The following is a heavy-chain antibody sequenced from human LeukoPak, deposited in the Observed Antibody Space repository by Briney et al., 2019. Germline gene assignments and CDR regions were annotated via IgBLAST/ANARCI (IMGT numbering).Heavy chain of an antibody. Sequence: PGGSLRLSCAASGFSERSKYMIGVPQAPGGGRGWVSVIYSGGSTYYADSVKGRFTISRDNSKNTLYLQMNSLRAEDTAVYYCARARGGSWDYWGQGTLVTVSS. J-gene: IGHJ4*02. CDR1: GFSERSKY. CDR3: ARARGGSWDY. V-gene: IGHV3-53*01. D-gene: IGHD6-13*01. CDR2: IYSGGST.